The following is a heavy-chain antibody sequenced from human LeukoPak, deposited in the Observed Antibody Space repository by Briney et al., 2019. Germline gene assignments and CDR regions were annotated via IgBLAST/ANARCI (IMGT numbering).Heavy chain of an antibody. Sequence: PGGSLRLSCAASGFTFSDYYMSWIRQAPGKGLEWVSYISSSGSTIYYADSVKGRFTISRDNAQNSLYLQMSSLRVEDTAIYYCARVPNDYGDSHMDYWGQGTLVTVSS. CDR3: ARVPNDYGDSHMDY. J-gene: IGHJ4*02. CDR2: ISSSGSTI. CDR1: GFTFSDYY. D-gene: IGHD4-17*01. V-gene: IGHV3-11*04.